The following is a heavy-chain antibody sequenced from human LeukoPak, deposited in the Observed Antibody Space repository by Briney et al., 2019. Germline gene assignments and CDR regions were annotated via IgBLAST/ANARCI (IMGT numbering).Heavy chain of an antibody. CDR2: VYFSGRT. V-gene: IGHV4-39*01. J-gene: IGHJ4*02. CDR1: GGSIRSGSYY. CDR3: ARQGPAYYFDH. Sequence: SQTLSLTCTVSGGSIRSGSYYWGWIRQSPGKELEWIGSVYFSGRTNDNPSLKSRVTMSVDTSENSFSLRLSSVTAADTAVYYCARQGPAYYFDHWGQGTLVTVSS.